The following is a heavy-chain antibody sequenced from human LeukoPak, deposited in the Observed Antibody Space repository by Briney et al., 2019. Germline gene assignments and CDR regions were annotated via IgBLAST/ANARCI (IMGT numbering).Heavy chain of an antibody. CDR2: INTSGGN. D-gene: IGHD6-13*01. J-gene: IGHJ3*02. Sequence: SSETLSLTCTVSGDSISNFWWNWIRLPAGKGLEWIGRINTSGGNNYNPSLRSRVTMSLDTSKNQFSLQLTSVTAADTAVYYCATPFSSSWHPDAFDIWGQGTMVTVSS. CDR1: GDSISNFW. V-gene: IGHV4-4*07. CDR3: ATPFSSSWHPDAFDI.